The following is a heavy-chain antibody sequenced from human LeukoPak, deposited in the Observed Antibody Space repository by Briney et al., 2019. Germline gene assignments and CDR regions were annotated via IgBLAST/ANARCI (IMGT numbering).Heavy chain of an antibody. CDR2: INSDGSST. Sequence: PGGSLRLSCAASGFTFSSYWMHWVRQAPGKGLVWVSRINSDGSSTSYADSVKGRFTISRDNAKNTLYLQMNSLRAEDTAVYYCARGPPLEAFDIWGQGTMVTVSS. CDR3: ARGPPLEAFDI. V-gene: IGHV3-74*01. CDR1: GFTFSSYW. D-gene: IGHD5-24*01. J-gene: IGHJ3*02.